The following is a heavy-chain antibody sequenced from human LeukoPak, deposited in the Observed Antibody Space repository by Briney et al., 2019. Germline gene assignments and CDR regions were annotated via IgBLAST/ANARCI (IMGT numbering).Heavy chain of an antibody. CDR1: GDSFSSNSAA. V-gene: IGHV6-1*01. Sequence: SQTLSLTCAISGDSFSSNSAAWHWIRQSPSRGLEWLGRTYYRSKWYNDYAVPVKGRITINPDTSKNQFSLQLNSVTPEDTAVYYCARTTYYYDSSGYGLDYWGQGTLVTVSS. J-gene: IGHJ4*02. D-gene: IGHD3-22*01. CDR3: ARTTYYYDSSGYGLDY. CDR2: TYYRSKWYN.